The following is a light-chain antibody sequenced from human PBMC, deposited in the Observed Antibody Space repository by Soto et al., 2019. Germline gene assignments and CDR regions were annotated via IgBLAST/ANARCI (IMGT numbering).Light chain of an antibody. CDR2: KAS. J-gene: IGKJ1*01. CDR3: QQYNDNWT. Sequence: DIQMTQSPSTLSASVGDRVTITCRASQSISSWLAWYQQKPGKAPKLLLYKASTLQSGDPARFSGSGSGTEFTLAISSLQPDDSATYYCQQYNDNWTFGQGTKVEIK. CDR1: QSISSW. V-gene: IGKV1-5*03.